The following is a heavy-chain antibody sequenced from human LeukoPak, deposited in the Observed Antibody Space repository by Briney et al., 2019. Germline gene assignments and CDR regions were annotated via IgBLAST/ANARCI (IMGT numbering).Heavy chain of an antibody. V-gene: IGHV3-9*01. J-gene: IGHJ6*03. Sequence: GRSLRLSCAGSGFTFDDYAMHWVRQTPGKGLEWVSGISWNSGNIAYADFVGGRFTISRDNAKNSLSLQMNSLSDEDTAVYYCAKDAYGGDTFFYYMDVWGKGTTVTVSS. D-gene: IGHD2/OR15-2a*01. CDR2: ISWNSGNI. CDR3: AKDAYGGDTFFYYMDV. CDR1: GFTFDDYA.